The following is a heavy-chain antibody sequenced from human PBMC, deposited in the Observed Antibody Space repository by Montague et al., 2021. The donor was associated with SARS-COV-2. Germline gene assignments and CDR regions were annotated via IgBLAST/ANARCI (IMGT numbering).Heavy chain of an antibody. CDR2: IYSGGSST. CDR1: GFTFSSYA. CDR3: AKDEDTYYYRSGSFFFFDY. Sequence: SLRLSSAASGFTFSSYAMSWVRQAPGKGLEWVSVIYSGGSSTYYADSVKGRFTISRDDSKNTLYPQMNSLRAEDTAVYYCAKDEDTYYYRSGSFFFFDYWGQGTLVTVSS. V-gene: IGHV3-23*03. D-gene: IGHD3-10*01. J-gene: IGHJ4*02.